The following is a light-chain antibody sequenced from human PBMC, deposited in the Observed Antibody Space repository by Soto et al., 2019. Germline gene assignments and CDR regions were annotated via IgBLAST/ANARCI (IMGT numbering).Light chain of an antibody. J-gene: IGKJ4*01. Sequence: DIQMTQSPSTLSSSVGYRFTISCRASQTISSWLAWYQQKPGKAPKLLIYKASSLESGVPSRFSGSGSGTEFTLTISSLQPDDFATYYCQQYNSYSPLTFGGGTKVDI. CDR2: KAS. CDR3: QQYNSYSPLT. CDR1: QTISSW. V-gene: IGKV1-5*03.